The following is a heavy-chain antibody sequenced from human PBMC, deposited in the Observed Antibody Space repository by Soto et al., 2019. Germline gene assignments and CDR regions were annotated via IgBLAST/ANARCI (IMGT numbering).Heavy chain of an antibody. CDR1: GGSISSYY. J-gene: IGHJ4*02. D-gene: IGHD2-15*01. CDR3: ARARRLNVDCSGGSCYRANYFDY. CDR2: IYDSGCT. Sequence: SETLSLTCTVSGGSISSYYWSWIRQHPGKGLEWIGYIYDSGCTYYNPSLKSRLTISVDTSKKQFSLKLRSVTAADTAVYYCARARRLNVDCSGGSCYRANYFDYWGQGTLVTVS. V-gene: IGHV4-59*06.